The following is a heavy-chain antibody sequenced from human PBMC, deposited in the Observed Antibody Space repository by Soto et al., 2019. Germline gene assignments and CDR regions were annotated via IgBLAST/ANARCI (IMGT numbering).Heavy chain of an antibody. J-gene: IGHJ4*02. CDR1: GYTFSSIG. Sequence: AASVKVSCKASGYTFSSIGISWVRQAPGQGLEWMGWISPYKGNTHYAQGLQGRVTMTTDTSTSTAYMELRSLRSDDTAVYYCARDLGASGSYYTDYWGQGTLVTVSS. V-gene: IGHV1-18*01. CDR3: ARDLGASGSYYTDY. D-gene: IGHD3-10*01. CDR2: ISPYKGNT.